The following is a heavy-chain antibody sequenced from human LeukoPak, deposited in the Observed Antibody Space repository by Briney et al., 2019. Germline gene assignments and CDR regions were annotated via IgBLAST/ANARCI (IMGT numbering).Heavy chain of an antibody. CDR1: GFTFSSYS. J-gene: IGHJ5*02. Sequence: GGSLRLSCAASGFTFSSYSMNWVRQAPGKGLEWVSSISSSSSYIYYADSVKGRFTISRDNAKNSLYLQMNSLRAEDTAVYYCARAPGAVPDLTQFLNWFDPWGQGTLVTVSS. D-gene: IGHD6-19*01. V-gene: IGHV3-21*01. CDR3: ARAPGAVPDLTQFLNWFDP. CDR2: ISSSSSYI.